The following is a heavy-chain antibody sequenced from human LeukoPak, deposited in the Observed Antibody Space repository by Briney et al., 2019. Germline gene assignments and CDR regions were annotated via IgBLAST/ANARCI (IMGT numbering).Heavy chain of an antibody. V-gene: IGHV1-69*04. CDR1: GGTFSSYA. CDR3: ARAVGRGTFGDEYSDGYYYYGMDV. CDR2: IIPILGIA. Sequence: ASVKVSCKASGGTFSSYAISWARQAPGQGLEWMGRIIPILGIANYAQKFQGRVTITADKSTSTAYMELSSLRSEDTAVYYCARAVGRGTFGDEYSDGYYYYGMDVWGQGTTVTVSS. J-gene: IGHJ6*02. D-gene: IGHD3-10*01.